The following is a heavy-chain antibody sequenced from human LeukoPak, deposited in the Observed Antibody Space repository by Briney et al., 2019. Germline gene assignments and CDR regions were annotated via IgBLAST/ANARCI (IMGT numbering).Heavy chain of an antibody. D-gene: IGHD1-7*01. J-gene: IGHJ3*02. CDR2: IYHSGST. CDR1: GGSISSSSYY. Sequence: ASETLSLTCTVSGGSISSSSYYWGWIRQPPGKGLEWIGEIYHSGSTNYNPSLKSRVTISVDKSKNQFSLKLSSVTAADTAVYYCASYYNWNYRSAFDIWGQGTMVTVSS. V-gene: IGHV4-39*07. CDR3: ASYYNWNYRSAFDI.